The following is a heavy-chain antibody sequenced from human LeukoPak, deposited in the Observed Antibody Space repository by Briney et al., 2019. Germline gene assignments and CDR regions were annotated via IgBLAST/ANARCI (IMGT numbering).Heavy chain of an antibody. CDR1: GDSISSSNFH. V-gene: IGHV4-39*01. Sequence: SETLSLTCSVSGDSISSSNFHWGWIRPSPGKGLEWIGTIDCRGRTFYNPSLNNRVTISADTSRNQLSLKLSSVTATDTAIYYCVRRVNTYGGWFDRWGQGALVTVSS. J-gene: IGHJ5*02. CDR2: IDCRGRT. CDR3: VRRVNTYGGWFDR. D-gene: IGHD5-18*01.